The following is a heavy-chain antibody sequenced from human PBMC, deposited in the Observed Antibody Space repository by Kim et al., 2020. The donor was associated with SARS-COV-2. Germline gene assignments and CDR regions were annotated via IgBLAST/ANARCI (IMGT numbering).Heavy chain of an antibody. Sequence: AQTLQGRTTMTTDTSTSTAYMELRSLRSDDTAVYYCARVLVGATTHWFDPWGQGTLVTVSS. V-gene: IGHV1-18*01. D-gene: IGHD1-26*01. J-gene: IGHJ5*02. CDR3: ARVLVGATTHWFDP.